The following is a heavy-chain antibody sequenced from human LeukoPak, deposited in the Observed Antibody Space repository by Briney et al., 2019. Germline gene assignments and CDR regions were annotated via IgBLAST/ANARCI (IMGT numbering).Heavy chain of an antibody. CDR3: AKGYCSSASCYDDRGAFDY. Sequence: SETLPLTCTVSGYSISSDNYWGWIRQPPGKGLGWIGSIYHSGSTYYNPSLKSRVSISVDTSKNQFSLKLSSVTAADTAVYYCAKGYCSSASCYDDRGAFDYWGQGTLVTVSS. CDR1: GYSISSDNY. V-gene: IGHV4-38-2*02. CDR2: IYHSGST. J-gene: IGHJ4*02. D-gene: IGHD2-2*01.